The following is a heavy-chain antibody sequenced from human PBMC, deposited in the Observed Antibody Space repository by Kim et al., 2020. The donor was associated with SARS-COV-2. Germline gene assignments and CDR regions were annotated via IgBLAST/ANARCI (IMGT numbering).Heavy chain of an antibody. CDR3: AKVLGSGSSFAS. V-gene: IGHV3-30*18. Sequence: GGSLRLSCAASGFTFSSCGMHWVRQAPGKGLEWVAVISYDGSNKLDADSVKGRFTISRDNSKNTLYLQMNSLRAEDTAVYYCAKVLGSGSSFASWGQGTLVTVSA. D-gene: IGHD3-10*01. CDR1: GFTFSSCG. CDR2: ISYDGSNK. J-gene: IGHJ4*02.